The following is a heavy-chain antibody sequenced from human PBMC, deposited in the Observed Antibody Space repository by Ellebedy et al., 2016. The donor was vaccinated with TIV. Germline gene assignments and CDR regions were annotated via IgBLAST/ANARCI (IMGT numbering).Heavy chain of an antibody. Sequence: MPGGSLRLSCGVSGGSVSTTKYYWAWIRQPPGKGLEWIGSVYYSGSPYYNPSFKSRVTLSADTSKNQFSLNLSSVTAADTAVYYCARDPALPRGRFDTWGQGTLVTVSS. V-gene: IGHV4-39*02. CDR1: GGSVSTTKYY. CDR3: ARDPALPRGRFDT. CDR2: VYYSGSP. J-gene: IGHJ5*02.